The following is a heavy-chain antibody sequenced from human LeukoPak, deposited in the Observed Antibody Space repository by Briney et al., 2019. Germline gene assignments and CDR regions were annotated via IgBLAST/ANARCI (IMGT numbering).Heavy chain of an antibody. CDR3: ARVSSGWYKYYFDY. V-gene: IGHV1-18*01. CDR2: ISAYNGNT. CDR1: GYTFTSYG. D-gene: IGHD6-19*01. Sequence: ASVKVSCKASGYTFTSYGISWVRQAPGQGLEWMGWISAYNGNTNYAQKLQGRVTMTTDTSTSTAYMELRSLRSDDTAVHYCARVSSGWYKYYFDYWGQGTLVTVSS. J-gene: IGHJ4*02.